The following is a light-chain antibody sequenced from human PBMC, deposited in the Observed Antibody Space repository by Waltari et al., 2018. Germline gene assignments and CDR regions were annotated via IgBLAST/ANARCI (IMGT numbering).Light chain of an antibody. Sequence: QSALTQPASVSGSPGQSITISCTGTSSDVGGYNYVSWYQQHPGKAPKLMIYEVSNRPSGGFNRFSGAKSGNTASLTISGLQAEDEADYYCSSYTSSSTLYVFGTGTKVTVL. CDR1: SSDVGGYNY. V-gene: IGLV2-14*01. CDR3: SSYTSSSTLYV. CDR2: EVS. J-gene: IGLJ1*01.